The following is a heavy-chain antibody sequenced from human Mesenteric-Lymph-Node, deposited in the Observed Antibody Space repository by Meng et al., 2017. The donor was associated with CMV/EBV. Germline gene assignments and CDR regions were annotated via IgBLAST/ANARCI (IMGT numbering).Heavy chain of an antibody. CDR2: IKSKTDGGTT. CDR1: GFTFSNAW. D-gene: IGHD2-2*02. J-gene: IGHJ4*03. Sequence: GESLKISCAASGFTFSNAWMSWVRQAPGTGLEWVGRIKSKTDGGTTDYAAPVKGRFTISRDDSKNTLYLQMNSLKTEDTAVYYCTTVYCSSTSCYKGLDYWGQGTTVTVSS. CDR3: TTVYCSSTSCYKGLDY. V-gene: IGHV3-15*01.